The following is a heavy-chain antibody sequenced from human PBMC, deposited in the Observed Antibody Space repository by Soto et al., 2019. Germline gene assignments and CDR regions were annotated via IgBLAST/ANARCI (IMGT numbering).Heavy chain of an antibody. CDR2: IWYDGSNK. Sequence: GGSLRLSCAASGFTFSSYGMHWVRQAPGKGLEWVAVIWYDGSNKYYADSVKGRFTISRDNSKNTLYLQMNSLRAEDTAVYYCVIEIAAAGNWFDPWGQGTLVTVSS. CDR3: VIEIAAAGNWFDP. D-gene: IGHD6-13*01. J-gene: IGHJ5*02. CDR1: GFTFSSYG. V-gene: IGHV3-33*01.